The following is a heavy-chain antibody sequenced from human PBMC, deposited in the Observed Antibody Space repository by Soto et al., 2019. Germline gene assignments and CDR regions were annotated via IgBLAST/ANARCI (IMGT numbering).Heavy chain of an antibody. J-gene: IGHJ4*02. CDR2: IIPILGIA. Sequence: ASVKVSCKASGGTFSSYTISWVRQAPGQGLEWMGRIIPILGIANYAQKFQGRVTITADKSTSTAYMELSSLRSEDTAVYYCARDIYGDYADYFDYWGQGTLVTVLL. V-gene: IGHV1-69*04. CDR1: GGTFSSYT. CDR3: ARDIYGDYADYFDY. D-gene: IGHD4-17*01.